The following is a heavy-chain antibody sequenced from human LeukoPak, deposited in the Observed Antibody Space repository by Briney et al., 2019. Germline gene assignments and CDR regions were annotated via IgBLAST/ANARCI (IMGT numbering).Heavy chain of an antibody. CDR1: GFTFSSYA. CDR3: AKDFRTFGGVTYYFDY. D-gene: IGHD3-16*01. V-gene: IGHV3-23*01. Sequence: PGGSLRLSCAASGFTFSSYAMSWVRQAPGKGLEWVSAISGSGGSTYYADSVKGRFTISRDNSKNTLYLQMNSLRAEDTAVYYCAKDFRTFGGVTYYFDYWGQGTLVTVSS. CDR2: ISGSGGST. J-gene: IGHJ4*02.